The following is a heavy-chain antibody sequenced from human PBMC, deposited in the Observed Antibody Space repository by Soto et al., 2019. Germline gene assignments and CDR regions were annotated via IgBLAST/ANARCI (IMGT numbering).Heavy chain of an antibody. CDR2: IYYSGST. D-gene: IGHD3-22*01. CDR3: ARVGYDSSGYYPLNGMDV. Sequence: SETLSLTCTVSGGSISSYYWSWIRQPPGKGLEWIGYIYYSGSTNYNPSLKSRVTISVDTSKNQFSLKLSSVTAADTAVYYCARVGYDSSGYYPLNGMDVWGQGTTVTVSS. CDR1: GGSISSYY. J-gene: IGHJ6*02. V-gene: IGHV4-59*01.